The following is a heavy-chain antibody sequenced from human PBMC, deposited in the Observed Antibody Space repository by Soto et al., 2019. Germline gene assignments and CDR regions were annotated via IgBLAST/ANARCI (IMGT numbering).Heavy chain of an antibody. CDR1: GYSFTSYW. Sequence: GESLKISCKGSGYSFTSYWIGWVRQMPGKGLEWMGIIYPGDSDTRYSPSFQGQVTISADKSISTAYLQWSSLKASDTAMYYCVKHSKPGTTPPSVPYFYNDMDVYGQGTIVSVAS. D-gene: IGHD1-1*01. V-gene: IGHV5-51*01. CDR3: VKHSKPGTTPPSVPYFYNDMDV. J-gene: IGHJ6*02. CDR2: IYPGDSDT.